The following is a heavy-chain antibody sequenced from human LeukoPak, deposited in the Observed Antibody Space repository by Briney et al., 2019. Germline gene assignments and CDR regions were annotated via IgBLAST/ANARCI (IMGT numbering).Heavy chain of an antibody. Sequence: SETLSLTCTVSGGSISSYYWSWIRQPPGKGLEWIGYIYYSGSTNYNPSLKSRVTISVDTSKNQFSLKLSSVTAADTAVYYCARHNPGYSSGDYWGQGTLVTVSS. CDR3: ARHNPGYSSGDY. D-gene: IGHD6-19*01. CDR2: IYYSGST. CDR1: GGSISSYY. J-gene: IGHJ4*02. V-gene: IGHV4-59*08.